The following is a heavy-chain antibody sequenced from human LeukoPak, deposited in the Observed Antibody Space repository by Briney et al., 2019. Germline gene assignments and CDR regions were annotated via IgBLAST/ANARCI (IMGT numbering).Heavy chain of an antibody. V-gene: IGHV3-23*01. CDR2: ISGSGGST. CDR3: AKGRCGGGSCSYYFDY. CDR1: GFTFSSYA. J-gene: IGHJ4*02. D-gene: IGHD2-15*01. Sequence: PGGSLRLSCVASGFTFSSYAMSWVRQAPGRGLEWVSDISGSGGSTYYADSVKGRFTVSRDNSKNTLYLQMNSLRVEDMAVYYCAKGRCGGGSCSYYFDYWGQGTLVTVSS.